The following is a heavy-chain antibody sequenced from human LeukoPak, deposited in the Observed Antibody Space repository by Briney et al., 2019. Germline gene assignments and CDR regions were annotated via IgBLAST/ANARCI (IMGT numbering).Heavy chain of an antibody. CDR1: GYTFTGYY. CDR3: ARGEVWFGNDY. V-gene: IGHV1-2*02. J-gene: IGHJ4*02. D-gene: IGHD3-10*01. CDR2: INLNSGGT. Sequence: ASVKVSCKASGYTFTGYYMHWVRQAPGQGLEWMGWINLNSGGTNYAQKFQGRVTMTRDTSISTAYMELSRLRSDDTAVYYCARGEVWFGNDYWGQGSLVTVSS.